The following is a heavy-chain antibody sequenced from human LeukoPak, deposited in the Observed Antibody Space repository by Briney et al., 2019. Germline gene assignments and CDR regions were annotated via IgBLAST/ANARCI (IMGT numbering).Heavy chain of an antibody. J-gene: IGHJ5*02. CDR2: INHSGST. Sequence: SETLSLTCAVYGGSFSGYYWSWIRQPPGKGLEWIGEINHSGSTNYNPSLKSRVTISVDTSKNQFSLNLSSVTAADTAVYYCARVFGGGRGGWFDLWGQGTLVAVSS. D-gene: IGHD3-16*01. V-gene: IGHV4-34*01. CDR3: ARVFGGGRGGWFDL. CDR1: GGSFSGYY.